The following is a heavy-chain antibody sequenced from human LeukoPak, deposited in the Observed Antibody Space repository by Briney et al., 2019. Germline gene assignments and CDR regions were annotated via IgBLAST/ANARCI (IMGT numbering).Heavy chain of an antibody. CDR3: ARGGVTNDSSGYYYRLDY. J-gene: IGHJ4*02. D-gene: IGHD3-22*01. V-gene: IGHV4-34*01. Sequence: SETPSLTCAVYGGSFSGYYWSWIRQPPGKGLEWIGEINHSGSTNYNPSLKSRVTISVDTSKNQFSLKLSSVTAADTAVYYCARGGVTNDSSGYYYRLDYWGQGTLVTVSS. CDR1: GGSFSGYY. CDR2: INHSGST.